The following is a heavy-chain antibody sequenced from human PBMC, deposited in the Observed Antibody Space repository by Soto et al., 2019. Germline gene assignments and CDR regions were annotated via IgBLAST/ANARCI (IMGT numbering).Heavy chain of an antibody. Sequence: PSETLSLTCAVSGGSISSGCYPWSWIRQPPGKGLEWIGYIYHSGSTYYNPSLKSRVTISVDRSKNQFSLKLSSVTAADTAVYYCARVFDTVGSFEYWGQGTLVTVSS. V-gene: IGHV4-30-2*01. CDR2: IYHSGST. CDR3: ARVFDTVGSFEY. D-gene: IGHD3-10*02. J-gene: IGHJ4*02. CDR1: GGSISSGCYP.